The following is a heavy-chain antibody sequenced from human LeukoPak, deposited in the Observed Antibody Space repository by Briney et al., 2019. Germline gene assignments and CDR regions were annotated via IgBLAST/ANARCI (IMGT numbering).Heavy chain of an antibody. CDR1: GSGFTFGNFA. D-gene: IGHD1-26*01. Sequence: PGGSLRLSCEVSGSGFTFGNFAMSWVRQAPGKGLEWVSGISGSGYYTYYADSVKGRFTISRDNSKNTVYIQINSLRAEDTAVYYCAKDGSWGGYQFYFYMDVWGKGTTVTVSS. CDR2: ISGSGYYT. CDR3: AKDGSWGGYQFYFYMDV. J-gene: IGHJ6*03. V-gene: IGHV3-23*01.